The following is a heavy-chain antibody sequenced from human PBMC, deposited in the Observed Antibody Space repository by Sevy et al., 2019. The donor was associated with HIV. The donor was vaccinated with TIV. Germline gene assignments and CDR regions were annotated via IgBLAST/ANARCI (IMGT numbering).Heavy chain of an antibody. Sequence: GGSLRLSCVASGFTFSSSAMSWVRQAPGKGLEWVSTISGSGDSTYFADSVKGRFTISRDNSKNTLYLQMDSLRAEGRAVDYCAKGPDYGDYVGWIDPWGQGTLVTVSS. CDR1: GFTFSSSA. CDR3: AKGPDYGDYVGWIDP. D-gene: IGHD4-17*01. J-gene: IGHJ5*02. CDR2: ISGSGDST. V-gene: IGHV3-23*01.